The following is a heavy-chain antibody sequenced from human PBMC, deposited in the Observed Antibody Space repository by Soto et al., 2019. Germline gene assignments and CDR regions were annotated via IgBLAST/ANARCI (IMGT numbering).Heavy chain of an antibody. CDR3: TRGGDGRDP. Sequence: EAQLVESGGGLVQPGGSLRLSCAASGFTFSNYWMYWVRQPPGEGLMWVSRINPDGSIRNYADSVRGRFTISRDNARNTVYVQMNSLIVEDTAMYYCTRGGDGRDPWGQGTLVTVSS. V-gene: IGHV3-74*01. CDR2: INPDGSIR. J-gene: IGHJ5*02. CDR1: GFTFSNYW.